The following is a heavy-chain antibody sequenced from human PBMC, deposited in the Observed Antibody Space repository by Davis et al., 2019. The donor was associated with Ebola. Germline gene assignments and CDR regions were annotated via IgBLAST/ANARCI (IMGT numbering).Heavy chain of an antibody. V-gene: IGHV3-53*01. D-gene: IGHD3-10*01. CDR2: IYSGGST. Sequence: GGYLRLSCAASGFTFSSYWMSWVRQAPGKGLEWVSVIYSGGSTYHADSVKCRFTISRDNSKNTLYLQMNSLRAEDTAVYYCTRYLPVRGVTGDYGMDVWGKGTTVTVSS. CDR1: GFTFSSYW. J-gene: IGHJ6*04. CDR3: TRYLPVRGVTGDYGMDV.